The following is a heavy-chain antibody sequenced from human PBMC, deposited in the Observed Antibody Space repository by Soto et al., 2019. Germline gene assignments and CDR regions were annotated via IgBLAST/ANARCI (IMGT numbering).Heavy chain of an antibody. CDR2: IYHSGST. V-gene: IGHV4-4*02. D-gene: IGHD6-13*01. CDR1: GGSISSSNW. Sequence: LSLTCAVSGGSISSSNWWGWVRQPPGKGLEWIGEIYHSGSTNYNPSLKSRVTISVDKSKNQFSLKLSSVTAADTAVYYCARMMLIAAANWFDPWGQGTLVTVSS. CDR3: ARMMLIAAANWFDP. J-gene: IGHJ5*02.